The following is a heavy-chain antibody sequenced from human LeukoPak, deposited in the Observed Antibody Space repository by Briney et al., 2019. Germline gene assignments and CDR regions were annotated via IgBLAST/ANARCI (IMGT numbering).Heavy chain of an antibody. D-gene: IGHD3-10*01. V-gene: IGHV7-4-1*02. CDR2: SNTNTGNP. J-gene: IGHJ4*02. Sequence: ASVKVSCKASGYTFTSYAMNWVRQAPGQWLEWMGWSNTNTGNPTYAQGFTGRFVFSLDTSVSTAYLQISSLKAEDTAVYYCARDRGGFGEFYFDYWGQGTLVTVSS. CDR3: ARDRGGFGEFYFDY. CDR1: GYTFTSYA.